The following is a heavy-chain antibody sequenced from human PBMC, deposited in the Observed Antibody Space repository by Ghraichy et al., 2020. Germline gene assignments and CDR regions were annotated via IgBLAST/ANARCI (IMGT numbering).Heavy chain of an antibody. Sequence: GGSLRLSCAASGFTFDDYTMHWVRQAPGKGLEWVSLISWDGGSTYYADSVKGRFTISRDNSKNSLYLQMNSLRTEDTALYYCAKSAGGASIDYYYYMDVWGKGTTVTVSS. V-gene: IGHV3-43*01. D-gene: IGHD1-26*01. CDR1: GFTFDDYT. CDR2: ISWDGGST. J-gene: IGHJ6*03. CDR3: AKSAGGASIDYYYYMDV.